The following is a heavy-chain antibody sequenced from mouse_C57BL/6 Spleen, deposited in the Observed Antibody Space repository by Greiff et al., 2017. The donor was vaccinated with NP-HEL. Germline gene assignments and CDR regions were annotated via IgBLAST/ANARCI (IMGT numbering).Heavy chain of an antibody. V-gene: IGHV14-4*01. CDR3: TTEDGGNSSFDY. Sequence: VQPQQSGAELVRPGASVKLSCTASGFNIKDDYMHWVKQRPEQGLEWIGWIDPENGDSEYASKFQGKATITADTSSHTAYLQLSILTSEDTAVYYCTTEDGGNSSFDYWGHGTTLTVSS. D-gene: IGHD2-1*01. J-gene: IGHJ2*01. CDR2: IDPENGDS. CDR1: GFNIKDDY.